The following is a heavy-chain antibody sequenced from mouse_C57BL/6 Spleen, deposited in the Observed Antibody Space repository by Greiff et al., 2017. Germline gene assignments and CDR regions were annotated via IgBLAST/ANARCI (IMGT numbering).Heavy chain of an antibody. CDR1: GYTFTTYP. Sequence: QVHVKQSGAELVKPGASVKMSCKASGYTFTTYPIEWMKQNHGKSLEWIGNFHPYNDDTKYNEKFKGKATLTVEKSSSTVYLELSRLTSDDSAVYYCARAYYSNYEFAYWGQGTLVTVSA. CDR3: ARAYYSNYEFAY. D-gene: IGHD2-5*01. J-gene: IGHJ3*01. CDR2: FHPYNDDT. V-gene: IGHV1-47*01.